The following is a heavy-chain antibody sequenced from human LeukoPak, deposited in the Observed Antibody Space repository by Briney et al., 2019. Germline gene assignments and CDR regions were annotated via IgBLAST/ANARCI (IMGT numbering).Heavy chain of an antibody. D-gene: IGHD4-17*01. J-gene: IGHJ3*02. CDR1: GGSISSCGYS. V-gene: IGHV4-30-2*01. Sequence: SQTLSLTCAVSGGSISSCGYSWSWIRQPPGKGLEWIGYIYHSGSTYYNPSLKSRVTISVDRSKNQFSLKLSSVTAADTAVYYCARGYGDYFVGAFDIWGQGTMVTVSS. CDR2: IYHSGST. CDR3: ARGYGDYFVGAFDI.